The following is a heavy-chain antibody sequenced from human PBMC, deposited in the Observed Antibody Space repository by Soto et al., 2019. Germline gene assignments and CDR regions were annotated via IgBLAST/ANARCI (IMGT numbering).Heavy chain of an antibody. V-gene: IGHV4-59*01. CDR2: ISYSGNT. CDR3: ARAPMVLSRSYFDS. J-gene: IGHJ4*02. CDR1: GGSISNFY. D-gene: IGHD2-8*01. Sequence: SETLSLTCTVSGGSISNFYWSWIRQPPGKGLEWIWSISYSGNTNYNPSLKRRVSISVDTSKNQLSLNLTSMTAEDRGGYYCARAPMVLSRSYFDSWGQRTPVTVSS.